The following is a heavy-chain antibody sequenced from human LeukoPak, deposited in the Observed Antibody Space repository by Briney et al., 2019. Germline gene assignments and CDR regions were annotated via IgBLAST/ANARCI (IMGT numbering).Heavy chain of an antibody. J-gene: IGHJ4*02. D-gene: IGHD5-24*01. CDR2: ISGSGGST. CDR3: ARDGYNLVLDY. V-gene: IGHV3-23*01. Sequence: QPGGSLRLSCEASGFPFSNYAMSWVRQAPGKGLEWFSAISGSGGSTYYADSVKGRFTISRDNSKNTLYLQMGSLRAEDMAVYYCARDGYNLVLDYWGQGTLVTVSS. CDR1: GFPFSNYA.